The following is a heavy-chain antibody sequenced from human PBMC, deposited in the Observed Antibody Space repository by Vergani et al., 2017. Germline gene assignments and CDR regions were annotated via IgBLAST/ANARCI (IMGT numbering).Heavy chain of an antibody. CDR3: ARQRPGSGWSPGDFDD. Sequence: QLQLQESGPGLVKPSETLFLTCTVSADSISSGSYYWGWIRQPPGKSLAWIGSIYYSGLTYYNPSLKTRVAISVDTSKNQFSLKVTSVPAADTAVYFCARQRPGSGWSPGDFDDWGQGILVTVSS. D-gene: IGHD6-19*01. CDR2: IYYSGLT. CDR1: ADSISSGSYY. V-gene: IGHV4-39*01. J-gene: IGHJ4*02.